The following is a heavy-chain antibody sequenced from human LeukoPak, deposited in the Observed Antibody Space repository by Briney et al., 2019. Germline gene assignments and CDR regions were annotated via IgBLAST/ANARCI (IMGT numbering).Heavy chain of an antibody. CDR3: AKDPYSTRAYNWFDP. CDR2: ISGSGGST. J-gene: IGHJ5*02. V-gene: IGHV3-23*01. CDR1: GFTFSSYA. D-gene: IGHD2-21*01. Sequence: GGSLRLSCAASGFTFSSYAMSWVRQAPGKGLEWVSAISGSGGSTYYADSVKGRFTISRDNSKNTLYLQMNSLRAADTAVYYCAKDPYSTRAYNWFDPWGQGTLVTVSS.